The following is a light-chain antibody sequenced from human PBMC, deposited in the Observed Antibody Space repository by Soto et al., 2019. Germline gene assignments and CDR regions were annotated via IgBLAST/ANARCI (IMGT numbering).Light chain of an antibody. V-gene: IGKV3-15*01. CDR1: QSVSSD. CDR3: QQYNNWPWT. CDR2: GAF. J-gene: IGKJ1*01. Sequence: EIVMTQSPASLSVSPGERATLSCRASQSVSSDLAWFQQRPGQAPRLLISGAFTRATSFPARFTGSGSGTEFTLTITSLQSEDFAVYYCQQYNNWPWTFGQGTKVEIK.